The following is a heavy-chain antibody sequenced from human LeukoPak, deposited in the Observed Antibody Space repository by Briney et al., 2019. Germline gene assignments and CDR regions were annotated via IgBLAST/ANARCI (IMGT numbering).Heavy chain of an antibody. J-gene: IGHJ4*02. D-gene: IGHD6-19*01. CDR2: INSDGSST. CDR3: ARVGYSSGIGVGVDY. CDR1: GFTFSSYA. Sequence: GGSLRLSCAASGFTFSSYAMSWVRQTPGKGLVWVSRINSDGSSTSYADSVKGRFTISRDNAKNTLYLQMNSLRAEDTAVYYCARVGYSSGIGVGVDYWGQGTLVTVSS. V-gene: IGHV3-74*01.